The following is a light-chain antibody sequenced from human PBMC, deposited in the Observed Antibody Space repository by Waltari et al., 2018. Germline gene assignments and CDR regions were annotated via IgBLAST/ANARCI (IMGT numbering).Light chain of an antibody. CDR2: GNS. V-gene: IGLV1-40*01. CDR1: STNIGAGYD. Sequence: QSGLTPPPSVSGAPGQRVTISCTGSSTNIGAGYDVHWYQVLPGPAPKLLIYGNSNRPSGVPDRFSGSKSGTSASLAITGLQAEDEADYYCQSYGSSLSGSLFGGGTKLTVL. CDR3: QSYGSSLSGSL. J-gene: IGLJ2*01.